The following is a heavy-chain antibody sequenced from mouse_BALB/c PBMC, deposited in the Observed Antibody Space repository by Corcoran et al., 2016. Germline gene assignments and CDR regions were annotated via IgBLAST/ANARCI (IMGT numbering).Heavy chain of an antibody. CDR1: GYTFTDYY. V-gene: IGHV1-84*02. CDR2: IYPGSGNT. Sequence: QIQLQQSGPELVKPGASVKISCKASGYTFTDYYINWVKQKPGQGLEWIGWIYPGSGNTKYNEKFKGKATLTVDTSSSTAYMQLSSLTSEDTAVYFFARFYGNHQAWFAYWGQRTLVTVSA. D-gene: IGHD2-1*01. CDR3: ARFYGNHQAWFAY. J-gene: IGHJ3*01.